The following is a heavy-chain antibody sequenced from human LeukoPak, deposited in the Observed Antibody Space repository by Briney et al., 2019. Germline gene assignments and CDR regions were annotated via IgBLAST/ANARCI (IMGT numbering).Heavy chain of an antibody. CDR1: GFTVSSKY. CDR2: IYSGGST. CDR3: TMRGNTWYDC. Sequence: PGGSLRLSCAASGFTVSSKYMSWVRQAPGKGLEWVSVIYSGGSTYYADSVKGRFTISRDNSKNTVDLQMNSLRAEDTAVYYCTMRGNTWYDCWGQGTLVTVSS. V-gene: IGHV3-53*01. D-gene: IGHD6-13*01. J-gene: IGHJ4*02.